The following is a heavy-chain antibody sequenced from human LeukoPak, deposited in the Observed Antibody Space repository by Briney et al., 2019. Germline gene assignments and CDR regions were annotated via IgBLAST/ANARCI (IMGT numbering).Heavy chain of an antibody. V-gene: IGHV3-48*01. CDR3: AVMAVIIVDAVDI. J-gene: IGHJ3*02. CDR2: INTRSSTI. D-gene: IGHD5-24*01. CDR1: GFTLGSYN. Sequence: AGGSLRLSCTASGFTLGSYNMHWVRQAPGKGLEWVAYINTRSSTIYYADSVKGRFSVSRDNAKSSLFLEMNSLRAEDTAVYYCAVMAVIIVDAVDIWGQGTMVTVSS.